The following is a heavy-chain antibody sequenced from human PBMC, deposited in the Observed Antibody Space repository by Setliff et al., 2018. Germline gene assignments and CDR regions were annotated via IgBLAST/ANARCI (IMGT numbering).Heavy chain of an antibody. V-gene: IGHV1-18*01. CDR1: GYTFSTYG. D-gene: IGHD3-3*01. CDR3: ASSRDYNFWSGYYSPLDY. J-gene: IGHJ4*02. CDR2: ISAYNGNT. Sequence: ASVKVSCKDSGYTFSTYGISWVRQAPGQGLEWMGWISAYNGNTNYAQRFQGRATMTTDTSTSTAYMELSSLRSEDTAVYYCASSRDYNFWSGYYSPLDYWGQGTLVTVSS.